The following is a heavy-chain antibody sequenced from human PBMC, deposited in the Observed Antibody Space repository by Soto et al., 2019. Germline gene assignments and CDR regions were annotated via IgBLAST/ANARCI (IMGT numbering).Heavy chain of an antibody. Sequence: QVQLQQWGAGLLKPSETLSLTCAVYGGSFSGYFWSWIRQPPGKGLEWIGEVDHTGSTNYNPSLTSRVTISVDRSKIQFSLQLSSVTAADTAVYYSARVHSSGWYAGYWGRGTLVTVSS. D-gene: IGHD6-19*01. CDR2: VDHTGST. V-gene: IGHV4-34*01. J-gene: IGHJ4*02. CDR3: ARVHSSGWYAGY. CDR1: GGSFSGYF.